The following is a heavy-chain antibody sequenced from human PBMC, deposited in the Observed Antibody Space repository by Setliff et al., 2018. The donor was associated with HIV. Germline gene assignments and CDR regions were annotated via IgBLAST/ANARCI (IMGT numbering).Heavy chain of an antibody. V-gene: IGHV4-34*01. CDR3: GRGPHIVGAPWAVIDY. CDR1: GVSFSGYS. Sequence: PSETLSLTSSGYGVSFSGYSWSWIRQPPGKGLEWIGEIFHNGTINCNPSLKSRVALSIDTFKSQISLNMTTLTTADTAIYYCGRGPHIVGAPWAVIDYWAQGKPVTVS. J-gene: IGHJ4*02. D-gene: IGHD1-26*01. CDR2: IFHNGTI.